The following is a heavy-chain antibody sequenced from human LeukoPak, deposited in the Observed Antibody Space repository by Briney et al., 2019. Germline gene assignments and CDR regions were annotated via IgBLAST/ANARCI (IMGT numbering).Heavy chain of an antibody. Sequence: GGSLRLSCPASGFTFSTYSMNWVRLAPRKGLEWVSSISVSSSFINYADSLKDRFTISRDNAKNSLFLQMNSLRAEDTAVYYCARNTHWFDPWGQGTLVTVSS. V-gene: IGHV3-21*01. CDR1: GFTFSTYS. CDR3: ARNTHWFDP. J-gene: IGHJ5*02. CDR2: ISVSSSFI.